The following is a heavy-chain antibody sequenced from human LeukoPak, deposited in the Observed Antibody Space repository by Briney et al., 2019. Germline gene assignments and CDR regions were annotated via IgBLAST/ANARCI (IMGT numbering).Heavy chain of an antibody. J-gene: IGHJ4*02. V-gene: IGHV1-8*01. D-gene: IGHD1-14*01. CDR2: MNPNSGNT. CDR1: GYTFTNYD. CDR3: ARVGENHPALDY. Sequence: GASVKVSCKAPGYTFTNYDINWVRQATGQGLEWMGWMNPNSGNTGYAQKFQGRITMTRNTSISTGYMELSSLRSEDTAVYYCARVGENHPALDYWGQGTLVTVSS.